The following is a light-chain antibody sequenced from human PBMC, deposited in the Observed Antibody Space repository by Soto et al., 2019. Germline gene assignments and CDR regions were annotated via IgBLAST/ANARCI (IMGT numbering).Light chain of an antibody. CDR1: QSVRRN. V-gene: IGKV3D-15*01. CDR2: GTS. CDR3: QQYKNWPPIT. J-gene: IGKJ5*01. Sequence: EIVRTQSPATLSVSPGERATLSCRASQSVRRNLAWYQQRPGQPPRLLIYGTSTRATDIPARFSGSGSGTEFTLTISSLQSEDFAVYYCQQYKNWPPITFGQGTRLEIK.